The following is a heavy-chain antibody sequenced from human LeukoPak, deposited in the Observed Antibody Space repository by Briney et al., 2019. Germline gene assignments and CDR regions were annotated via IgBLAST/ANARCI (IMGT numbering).Heavy chain of an antibody. CDR2: ISGSGGST. J-gene: IGHJ4*02. CDR1: GFTFSSYA. V-gene: IGHV3-23*01. Sequence: GGSLRLSCAASGFTFSSYAMSWVRQAPGKGLEWVSAISGSGGSTYYADSVKGRFTISRDNSKNTLYLQMSSLRAEDTALYYCAKDMGLRSGLDYWGQGTLVTVSS. D-gene: IGHD6-19*01. CDR3: AKDMGLRSGLDY.